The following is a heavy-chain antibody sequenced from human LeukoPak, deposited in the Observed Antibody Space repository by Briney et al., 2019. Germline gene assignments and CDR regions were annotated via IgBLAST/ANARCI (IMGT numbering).Heavy chain of an antibody. V-gene: IGHV3-66*02. Sequence: GGSLRLSGAASGFTVSSNYMSWVRQAPGKGLEWVSVIYSGGSTYYADSVKGRFTISRDNSKNTLYLQMNSLRAEDTAVYYCAREGSSWPRDFQHWGQGTLVTVSS. CDR3: AREGSSWPRDFQH. J-gene: IGHJ1*01. D-gene: IGHD6-13*01. CDR2: IYSGGST. CDR1: GFTVSSNY.